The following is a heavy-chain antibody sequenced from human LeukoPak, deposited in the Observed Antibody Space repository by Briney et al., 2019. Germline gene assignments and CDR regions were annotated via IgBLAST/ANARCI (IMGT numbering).Heavy chain of an antibody. Sequence: ASVKVSCKTSGYTFTSYGVTWVRQAPGQGLEWMGWIGGYNSATNYAQKFQGRVTMTTDTSTSTAYMELRSLTSDDTAVYYCAREGSCSGGSCAMDGWFDPWGQGTLVTVSS. D-gene: IGHD2-15*01. V-gene: IGHV1-18*01. CDR1: GYTFTSYG. CDR2: IGGYNSAT. CDR3: AREGSCSGGSCAMDGWFDP. J-gene: IGHJ5*02.